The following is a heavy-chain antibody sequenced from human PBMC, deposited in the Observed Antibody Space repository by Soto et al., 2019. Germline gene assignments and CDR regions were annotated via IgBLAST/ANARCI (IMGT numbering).Heavy chain of an antibody. Sequence: EVHLVESGGGLIQPGGSLRLSSAASGLTVSSNYMTWIRQPPGQGLEWVSLIYSDGTTFYAHSVKGRLSISRDDSWNALFLHKDSLRPEYTAIYYCARAYGAGSYFSDSWGKGALVTVSS. V-gene: IGHV3-53*03. J-gene: IGHJ5*01. CDR3: ARAYGAGSYFSDS. CDR2: IYSDGTT. D-gene: IGHD3-10*01. CDR1: GLTVSSNY.